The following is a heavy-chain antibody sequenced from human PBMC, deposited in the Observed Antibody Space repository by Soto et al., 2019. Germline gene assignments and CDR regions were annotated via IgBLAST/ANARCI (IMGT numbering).Heavy chain of an antibody. CDR3: ARDSGYDYDDY. CDR1: GGTFSSYT. D-gene: IGHD5-12*01. J-gene: IGHJ4*02. V-gene: IGHV1-69*04. CDR2: IIPILGIA. Sequence: SVKVSCKASGGTFSSYTISWVRQAPGQGLEWMGRIIPILGIANYAQKFQGRVTITADKSTSTAYMELSSLRSEDTAMYYCARDSGYDYDDYWGQGTLVTVSS.